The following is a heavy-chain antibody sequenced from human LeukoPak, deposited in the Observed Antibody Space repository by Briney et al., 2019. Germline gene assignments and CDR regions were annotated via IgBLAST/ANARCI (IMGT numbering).Heavy chain of an antibody. CDR3: ARDFSVVRGNIHYYYYYMDV. CDR2: INPNSGVT. V-gene: IGHV1-2*02. D-gene: IGHD3-10*01. CDR1: GYTFTSNA. Sequence: ASVKVSCKASGYTFTSNALGWVRQAPGQGLEWMGWINPNSGVTNYAQKFQGRVTMTRDTSISTAYMELSRLRSDDTAVYYCARDFSVVRGNIHYYYYYMDVWAKGTTVTVSS. J-gene: IGHJ6*03.